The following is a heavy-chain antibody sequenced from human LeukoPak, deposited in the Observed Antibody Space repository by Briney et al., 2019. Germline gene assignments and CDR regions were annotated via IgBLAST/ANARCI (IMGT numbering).Heavy chain of an antibody. CDR3: ARDLLLWFGELSGDSDY. V-gene: IGHV3-21*01. Sequence: GGSLRLSCAASGFTFSSYSMNWVRQAPGKGLEWVSSISSSSSYIYYADSVKGRFTISRDNAKNSLYLQMNSLRAEDMAVYYCARDLLLWFGELSGDSDYWGQGTLVTVSS. D-gene: IGHD3-10*01. J-gene: IGHJ4*02. CDR2: ISSSSSYI. CDR1: GFTFSSYS.